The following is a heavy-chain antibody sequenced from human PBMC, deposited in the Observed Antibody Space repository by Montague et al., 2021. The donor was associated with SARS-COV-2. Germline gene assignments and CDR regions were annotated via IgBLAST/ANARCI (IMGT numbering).Heavy chain of an antibody. D-gene: IGHD3-16*01. V-gene: IGHV4-59*11. J-gene: IGHJ2*01. CDR1: GDSISGHY. CDR2: FDHSGNT. CDR3: AREFRIELWQTTWYFGL. Sequence: SETLSLTCIVSGDSISGHYWSWFLQPPGKRLVWIVSFDHSGNTKYNHSLHNRATISVDNSKNQFALRLSSVTAAATAVYYCAREFRIELWQTTWYFGLWGRGTLVTVSS.